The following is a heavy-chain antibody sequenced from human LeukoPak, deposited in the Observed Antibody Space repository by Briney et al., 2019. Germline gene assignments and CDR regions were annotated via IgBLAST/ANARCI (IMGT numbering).Heavy chain of an antibody. Sequence: PSETLSLTCAVYGGSFSGYYWSWIRQPPGKGLEWIGEINHGGSTNYNPSLKSRVTISVDTSKNQFSLKLSSVTAADTAVYYCARGSKRSGWPYYYYGMDVWGQGTTVTVSS. CDR1: GGSFSGYY. D-gene: IGHD6-19*01. CDR2: INHGGST. V-gene: IGHV4-34*01. CDR3: ARGSKRSGWPYYYYGMDV. J-gene: IGHJ6*02.